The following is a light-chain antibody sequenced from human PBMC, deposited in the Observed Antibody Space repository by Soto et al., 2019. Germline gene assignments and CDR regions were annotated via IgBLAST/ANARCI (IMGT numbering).Light chain of an antibody. V-gene: IGKV2-24*01. Sequence: DIVMTQTPLSSPVTLGQPASISCRSSQSLVHSDGNTYLSWLQQRPCQPPRLLMYRISNWFSGGXDXXSSRGAGENFTLKISRREGEDAGIYYCRQATRLPRTCGQGTKGAIK. CDR1: QSLVHSDGNTY. J-gene: IGKJ1*01. CDR3: RQATRLPRT. CDR2: RIS.